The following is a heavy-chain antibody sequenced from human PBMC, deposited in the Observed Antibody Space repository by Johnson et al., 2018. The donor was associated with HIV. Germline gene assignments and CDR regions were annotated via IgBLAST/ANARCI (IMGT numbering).Heavy chain of an antibody. D-gene: IGHD1/OR15-1a*01. CDR1: GFSFSDYY. V-gene: IGHV3-11*04. J-gene: IGHJ3*02. CDR3: AKDLGNWDSPRSAVDM. CDR2: ISSSGSTI. Sequence: VQLVESGGGLVKPGGSLRLSCAASGFSFSDYYMTWIRQAPGKGLEFVSYISSSGSTIYYADSVKGRFTISRDNAKNSLYLQLNSLRAEDTAVYYCAKDLGNWDSPRSAVDMWGQGTMVTVSS.